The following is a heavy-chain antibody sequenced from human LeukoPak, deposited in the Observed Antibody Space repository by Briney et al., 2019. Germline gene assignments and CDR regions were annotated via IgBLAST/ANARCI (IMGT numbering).Heavy chain of an antibody. Sequence: ASVKVSCKASGGTFISYAISWARQAPGQGLEWMGGIIPIFGTANYAQKFQGRVTITADESTSTAYMELSSLRSEDTAVYYCARDGSRYYGSGSYYHFDYWGQGTLVTVSS. V-gene: IGHV1-69*01. CDR1: GGTFISYA. CDR3: ARDGSRYYGSGSYYHFDY. CDR2: IIPIFGTA. D-gene: IGHD3-10*01. J-gene: IGHJ4*02.